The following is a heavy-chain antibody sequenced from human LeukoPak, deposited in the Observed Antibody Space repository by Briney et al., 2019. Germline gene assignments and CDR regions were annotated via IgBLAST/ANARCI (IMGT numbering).Heavy chain of an antibody. CDR3: ASYSYYYDSSGYFDY. V-gene: IGHV4-59*01. CDR1: GGSISSYY. J-gene: IGHJ4*02. D-gene: IGHD3-22*01. CDR2: IYYSGST. Sequence: PSETLSLACTVSGGSISSYYWSWIRQPPGKGLEWIGYIYYSGSTNYNPSLKSRVTISVDTSKNQFSLKLSSVTAADTAVYYCASYSYYYDSSGYFDYWGQGTLVTVSS.